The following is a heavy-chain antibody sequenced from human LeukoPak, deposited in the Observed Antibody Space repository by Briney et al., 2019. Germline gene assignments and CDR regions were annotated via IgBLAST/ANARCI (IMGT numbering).Heavy chain of an antibody. CDR1: GYTFTNYG. D-gene: IGHD2-8*01. Sequence: GASVKVSCKASGYTFTNYGFTWVRQAPGQGLEWMGWISTYNGNTNYAQKLQGRVTMTTDTSTNTAYMELRSLRSDDTAVYYCARDQVCTDGVWLPCYFYMDVWGKGTTVTVSS. CDR3: ARDQVCTDGVWLPCYFYMDV. V-gene: IGHV1-18*01. J-gene: IGHJ6*03. CDR2: ISTYNGNT.